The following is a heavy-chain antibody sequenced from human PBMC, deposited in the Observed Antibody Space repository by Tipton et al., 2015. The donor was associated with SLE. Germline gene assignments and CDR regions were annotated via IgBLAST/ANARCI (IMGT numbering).Heavy chain of an antibody. CDR3: ARRWRNRYYDFWSGYSDTFDI. Sequence: VQLVQSGGGVVRPGGSLRLSCAASGFIFDDYAMSWVRQAPGKGLEWVSGINWNGSSTGYADSVKGRFTISRDNAKNSLFLQMNSLRAEDTALYHCARRWRNRYYDFWSGYSDTFDIWGQGTMVTVSS. D-gene: IGHD3-3*01. CDR1: GFIFDDYA. CDR2: INWNGSST. V-gene: IGHV3-20*01. J-gene: IGHJ3*02.